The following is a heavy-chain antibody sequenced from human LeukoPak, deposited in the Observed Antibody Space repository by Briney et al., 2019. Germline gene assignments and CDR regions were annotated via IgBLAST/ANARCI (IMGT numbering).Heavy chain of an antibody. J-gene: IGHJ3*02. D-gene: IGHD2-15*01. CDR1: GGSISSGGYY. V-gene: IGHV4-31*03. CDR2: IYYSGST. CDR3: ARDGSLSQAFDI. Sequence: TSETLSLTCTVSGGSISSGGYYWSWIRQPPGKGLEWIGYIYYSGSTYYNPSLKSRVTISVDTSKNQFSLKLSSVTAADTAVYYCARDGSLSQAFDIWGQGTMVTVSS.